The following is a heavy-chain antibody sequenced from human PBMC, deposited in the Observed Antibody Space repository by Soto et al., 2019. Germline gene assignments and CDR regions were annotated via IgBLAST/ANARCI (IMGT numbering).Heavy chain of an antibody. D-gene: IGHD6-19*01. Sequence: SETLSLTCAVSGGSISSSNWWSWVRQPPGKGLERIGEIYHSGSTNYNPSLKSRVTISVDKSKNQFSLKLSSVTAADTAVYYCARTGTQYNWFDPWGQGTLVTVSS. V-gene: IGHV4-4*02. CDR1: GGSISSSNW. J-gene: IGHJ5*02. CDR2: IYHSGST. CDR3: ARTGTQYNWFDP.